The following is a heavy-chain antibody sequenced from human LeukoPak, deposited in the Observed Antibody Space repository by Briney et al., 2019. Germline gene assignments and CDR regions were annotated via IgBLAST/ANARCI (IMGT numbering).Heavy chain of an antibody. CDR2: INHSGST. CDR3: ARVVNNDSSGYYYGTFDY. CDR1: GGSFSGYY. J-gene: IGHJ4*02. D-gene: IGHD3-22*01. Sequence: PSETLSLTCAVYGGSFSGYYWSWIRQPPGKGLEWIGEINHSGSTNYNPSLKSRVTISVDTSKNQFSLKLSSVTAADTAVYHCARVVNNDSSGYYYGTFDYWGQGTLVTVSS. V-gene: IGHV4-34*01.